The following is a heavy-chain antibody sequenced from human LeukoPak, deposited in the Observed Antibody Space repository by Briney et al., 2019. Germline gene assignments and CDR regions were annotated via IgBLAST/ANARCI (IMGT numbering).Heavy chain of an antibody. J-gene: IGHJ4*02. V-gene: IGHV1-24*01. CDR1: GYTLTELS. CDR2: FDPEDGET. CDR3: ATGLVGYCSGGSCYQLDY. D-gene: IGHD2-15*01. Sequence: ASVKVSCKVSGYTLTELSMHWVRQAPGKGLEWMGSFDPEDGETIYAQKFQGRVTMTEDTSTDTAYMELSSLRSEDTAVYYCATGLVGYCSGGSCYQLDYWGQGTLVTVSS.